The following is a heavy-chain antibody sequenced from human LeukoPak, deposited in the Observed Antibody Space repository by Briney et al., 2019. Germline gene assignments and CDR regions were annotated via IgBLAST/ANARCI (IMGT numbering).Heavy chain of an antibody. Sequence: SETLSLTCTVSSGSMSGHYWSWIRQSPGKGLQWVGYIYYSGKTHYNPSLQSQVTMSVDTSKSHFSLRLTSVTAADTALYYCARLLDNDASGYPDTFDMWGLGTMVTVSS. V-gene: IGHV4-59*11. CDR3: ARLLDNDASGYPDTFDM. J-gene: IGHJ3*02. CDR1: SGSMSGHY. CDR2: IYYSGKT. D-gene: IGHD3-22*01.